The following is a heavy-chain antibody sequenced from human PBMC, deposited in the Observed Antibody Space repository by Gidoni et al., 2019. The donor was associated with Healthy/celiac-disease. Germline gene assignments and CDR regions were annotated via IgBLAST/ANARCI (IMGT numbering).Heavy chain of an antibody. CDR1: GCSFSSYA. CDR2: IIPSFGTA. J-gene: IGHJ4*02. Sequence: VQLVRSGAEVKTPGSSVKVSCSASGCSFSSYAISWVRQAPGHGLEWMGGIIPSFGTANDAQKGQGRVTSTADESTSTAYMELSSLRDEDTAVYYCARGAGGEGDLDYWGQGTLVTVSS. V-gene: IGHV1-69*01. CDR3: ARGAGGEGDLDY.